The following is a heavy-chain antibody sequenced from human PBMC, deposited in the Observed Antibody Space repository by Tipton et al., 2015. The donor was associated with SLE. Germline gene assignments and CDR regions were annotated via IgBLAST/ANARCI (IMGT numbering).Heavy chain of an antibody. V-gene: IGHV4-30-2*01. CDR1: GGSISSGGYS. Sequence: TLSLTCAVSGGSISSGGYSWSWIRQPPGKGLEWIGYIYHSGSTYYNPSLKSRVTISVDRSKNQFSLKLSSVTAADTAVYYCARGGHTGSGGHFDYWGQGTLVTVSS. J-gene: IGHJ4*02. D-gene: IGHD3-10*01. CDR3: ARGGHTGSGGHFDY. CDR2: IYHSGST.